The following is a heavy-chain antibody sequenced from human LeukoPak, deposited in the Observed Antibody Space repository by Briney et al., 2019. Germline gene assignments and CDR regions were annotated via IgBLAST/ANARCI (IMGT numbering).Heavy chain of an antibody. CDR3: ARDMGYYGSGSWGMDV. V-gene: IGHV4-59*01. D-gene: IGHD3-10*01. Sequence: SETLSLTCTVSGGSISSYYWSWIRQPPGKGLEWIGYIYYSGSTNYNPSLKSRATISVDTSKNQFSLKLSSVTAADTAVYYCARDMGYYGSGSWGMDVWGQGTTVTVSS. CDR2: IYYSGST. CDR1: GGSISSYY. J-gene: IGHJ6*02.